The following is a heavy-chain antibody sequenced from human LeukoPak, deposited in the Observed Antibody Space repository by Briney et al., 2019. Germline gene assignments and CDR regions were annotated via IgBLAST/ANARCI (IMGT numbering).Heavy chain of an antibody. CDR2: IIPIFGTA. J-gene: IGHJ4*02. D-gene: IGHD4-11*01. CDR3: ASRSYTVTTVVDY. V-gene: IGHV1-69*13. Sequence: ASVKVSCKASGGTFSGYAISWVRQAPGQGLEWMGGIIPIFGTANYAQKFQGRVTITADESTSTAYMELSSLRSEDTAVYYCASRSYTVTTVVDYWGQGTLVTVSS. CDR1: GGTFSGYA.